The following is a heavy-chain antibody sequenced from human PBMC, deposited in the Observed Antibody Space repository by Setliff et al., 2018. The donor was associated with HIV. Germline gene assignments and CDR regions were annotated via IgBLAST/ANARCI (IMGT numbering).Heavy chain of an antibody. J-gene: IGHJ6*03. Sequence: PSETLSLTCTVSGGSINSGSYYWSWIRQPAGKGLEWIGHIYTSGSTNYNPSLKSRVTISVDTSKTQFSLRLNSLTATDTALYYCARHWVDSSSWSLYYYYYMDVWGKGTTVTVSS. D-gene: IGHD6-13*01. CDR3: ARHWVDSSSWSLYYYYYMDV. CDR2: IYTSGST. CDR1: GGSINSGSYY. V-gene: IGHV4-61*09.